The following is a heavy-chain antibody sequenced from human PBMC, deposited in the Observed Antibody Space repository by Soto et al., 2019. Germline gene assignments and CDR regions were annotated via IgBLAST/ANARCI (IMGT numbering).Heavy chain of an antibody. CDR1: GYTFTSYG. J-gene: IGHJ4*02. CDR3: ATANKEYYFDY. D-gene: IGHD3-10*01. CDR2: FNPENGKT. Sequence: ASVKVSCKASGYTFTSYGISWVRQAPGKGLEWMGGFNPENGKTIYAQKFQGRVTMTKDTSTDTAYMELSSLRSEDTAVYYCATANKEYYFDYWGQGTLVTVSS. V-gene: IGHV1-24*01.